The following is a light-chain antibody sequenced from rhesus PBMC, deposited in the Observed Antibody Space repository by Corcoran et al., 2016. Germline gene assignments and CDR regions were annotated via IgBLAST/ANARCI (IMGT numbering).Light chain of an antibody. CDR1: LSISSW. CDR2: KAY. V-gene: IGKV1-22*01. J-gene: IGKJ4*01. CDR3: RQYNSSPLT. Sequence: DIQMTQSPSSLSASVGDTVTITCRASLSISSWLAWYQQKPGTAPTFLIYKAYSLQCGVPSRFSGSGSGTVFTLTFSNLQSEDFETYYCRQYNSSPLTFGGGTKVELK.